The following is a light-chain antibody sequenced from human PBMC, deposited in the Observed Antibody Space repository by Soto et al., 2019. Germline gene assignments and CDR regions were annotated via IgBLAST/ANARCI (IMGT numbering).Light chain of an antibody. J-gene: IGKJ1*01. CDR3: QHYNSYSEA. Sequence: DIHFSQSPPFVSSSVVYRFTITCLASHSISSWLAWYQQKPGKAPKLLIYKASTLKSGVPSRFSGSGSGTEFTLTISSLQPDDFATYYCQHYNSYSEAFGQGTKVDI. CDR1: HSISSW. CDR2: KAS. V-gene: IGKV1-5*03.